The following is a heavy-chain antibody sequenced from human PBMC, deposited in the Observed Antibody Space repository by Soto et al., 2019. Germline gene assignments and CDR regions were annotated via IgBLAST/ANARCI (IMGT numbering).Heavy chain of an antibody. CDR1: GFTFSSYA. CDR3: AREQYEGLYSSYGMDV. V-gene: IGHV3-30-3*01. Sequence: QVQLVESGGGVVQPGRSLRLSCAASGFTFSSYAMHWVRQAPGKGLEWVAVISYDGSNKYYADSVKGRFTISRDNSKNTLYLKMNSLRAEDTAVYYCAREQYEGLYSSYGMDVWGQGTTVTVSS. D-gene: IGHD3-10*02. CDR2: ISYDGSNK. J-gene: IGHJ6*02.